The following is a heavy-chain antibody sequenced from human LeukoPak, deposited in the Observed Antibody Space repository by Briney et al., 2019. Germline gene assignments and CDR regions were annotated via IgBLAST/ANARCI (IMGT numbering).Heavy chain of an antibody. CDR2: IHYSGST. J-gene: IGHJ4*02. Sequence: PSETLSLTCAVYGGSFSGYYWSWIRQPPGKGLEWIGYIHYSGSTSYNPSLKSRVTISVDTSKNQFSLKLTSVTSADTAVYYCARDAGATAYWGQGALVTVSS. V-gene: IGHV4-34*11. CDR3: ARDAGATAY. CDR1: GGSFSGYY. D-gene: IGHD4/OR15-4a*01.